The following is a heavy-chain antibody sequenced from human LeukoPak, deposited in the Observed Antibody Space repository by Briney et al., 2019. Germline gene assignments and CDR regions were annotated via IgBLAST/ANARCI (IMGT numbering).Heavy chain of an antibody. V-gene: IGHV6-1*01. CDR1: GDSVSSNSAA. D-gene: IGHD1-7*01. J-gene: IGHJ4*02. CDR2: TYYRSKWYN. Sequence: SQTLSLTCAISGDSVSSNSAAWNWIRQSPSRGLEWLGRTYYRSKWYNDYAVSVKSRITINPDTSKDQFSLQLNSVTPEDTAVYYCARSPPHWNYANDGLFDYWGQGTLVTVSS. CDR3: ARSPPHWNYANDGLFDY.